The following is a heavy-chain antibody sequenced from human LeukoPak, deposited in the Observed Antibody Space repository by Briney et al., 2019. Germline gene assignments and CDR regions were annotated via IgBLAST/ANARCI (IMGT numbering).Heavy chain of an antibody. V-gene: IGHV3-21*01. CDR2: ISSSSTCI. CDR3: TRAVAAADFSPGY. CDR1: GFTFSSYS. D-gene: IGHD3/OR15-3a*01. Sequence: PGGSLRLSCVASGFTFSSYSMNWVRQAPGKGLEWVSCISSSSTCIYYADSVKGRFTISRDNAKNSVFLQMNSLRAEDTAVYYCTRAVAAADFSPGYWGQGTLVTVSS. J-gene: IGHJ4*02.